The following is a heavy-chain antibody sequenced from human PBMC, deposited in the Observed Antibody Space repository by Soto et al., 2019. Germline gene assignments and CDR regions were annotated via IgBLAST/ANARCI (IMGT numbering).Heavy chain of an antibody. J-gene: IGHJ4*02. CDR3: AKDVQFGGSGTGYFDN. Sequence: GGSLRLSCVASGFTFRTNPLSWVRQAPGKGLEWVSGVSDSGAKTYYADSVKGRFTVSRDNSKNTLYLEMKSLRAEDTAVYYCAKDVQFGGSGTGYFDNWGQGTLVTVSS. CDR2: VSDSGAKT. D-gene: IGHD3-10*01. CDR1: GFTFRTNP. V-gene: IGHV3-23*01.